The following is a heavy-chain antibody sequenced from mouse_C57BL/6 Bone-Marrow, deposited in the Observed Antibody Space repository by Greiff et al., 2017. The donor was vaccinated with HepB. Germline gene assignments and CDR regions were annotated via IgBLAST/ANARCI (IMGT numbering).Heavy chain of an antibody. CDR1: GYSITSGYY. CDR3: ARGGGLSLDYFDY. Sequence: EVKLQESGPGLVKPSQSLSLTCSVTGYSITSGYYWNWIRQFPGNKLEWMGYISYDGSNNYNPSLKNRISITRDTSKNQFVLKLNSVTTEDTATYYCARGGGLSLDYFDYWGQGTTLTGSS. CDR2: ISYDGSN. D-gene: IGHD6-2*01. V-gene: IGHV3-6*01. J-gene: IGHJ2*01.